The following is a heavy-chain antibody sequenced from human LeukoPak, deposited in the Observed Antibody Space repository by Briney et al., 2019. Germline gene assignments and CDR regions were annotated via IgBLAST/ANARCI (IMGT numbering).Heavy chain of an antibody. CDR3: ARRAGAYSHPYDY. Sequence: GGSLRLSCAASGFTFSSYAMSWVRQAPGKGLEWVSAISGSAGSTHYSDSVKGRFTISIDNSKNTLYLQMNSLRVEDTAVYYCARRAGAYSHPYDYWGQGTLVTVSS. CDR1: GFTFSSYA. V-gene: IGHV3-23*01. J-gene: IGHJ4*02. D-gene: IGHD4/OR15-4a*01. CDR2: ISGSAGST.